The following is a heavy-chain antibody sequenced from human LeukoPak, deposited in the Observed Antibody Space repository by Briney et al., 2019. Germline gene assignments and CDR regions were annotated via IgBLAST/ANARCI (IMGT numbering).Heavy chain of an antibody. D-gene: IGHD2-2*01. V-gene: IGHV4-61*02. Sequence: SETLSLTCTVSGGSITSGNFYWSWIRQPAGKGLEWIGRIYGSGSTNYSPSLRSRVTISIDTSKNQFSLKLNSVTAADTAAYYCARGWGSTSSNYFDPWGQGTLVTVSS. J-gene: IGHJ5*01. CDR1: GGSITSGNFY. CDR2: IYGSGST. CDR3: ARGWGSTSSNYFDP.